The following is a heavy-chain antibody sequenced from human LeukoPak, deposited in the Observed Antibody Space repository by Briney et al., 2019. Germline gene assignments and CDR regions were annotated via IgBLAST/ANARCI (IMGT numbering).Heavy chain of an antibody. CDR2: ISYDGSNK. D-gene: IGHD3-10*01. CDR1: GFTFSSYA. CDR3: ARGPNGDFDY. J-gene: IGHJ4*02. V-gene: IGHV3-30-3*01. Sequence: GGSLRLSCAASGFTFSSYAMHWVRQAPGKGLEWVAVISYDGSNKYYADSVKGRFTISRDNSKNTLYLRMNSLRAEDTAVYYCARGPNGDFDYWGQGTLVTVSS.